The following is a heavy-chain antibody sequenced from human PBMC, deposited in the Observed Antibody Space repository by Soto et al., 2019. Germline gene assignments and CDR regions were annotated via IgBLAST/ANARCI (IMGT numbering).Heavy chain of an antibody. CDR3: AKDRKSGSGWYWDY. CDR1: GFPFSSYS. CDR2: ISGSGGST. Sequence: GGSLSLSCAASGFPFSSYSMSWVRQAPGKGLEWVSGISGSGGSTYYADSVKGRFTISRDNSKNTLYLQMNSLRAEDTAVYYCAKDRKSGSGWYWDYWGQGTLVTVSS. J-gene: IGHJ4*02. D-gene: IGHD6-19*01. V-gene: IGHV3-23*01.